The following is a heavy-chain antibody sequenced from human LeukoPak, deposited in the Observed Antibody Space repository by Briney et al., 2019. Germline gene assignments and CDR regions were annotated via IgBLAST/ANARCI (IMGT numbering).Heavy chain of an antibody. CDR2: ISSSSNYI. J-gene: IGHJ4*02. V-gene: IGHV3-21*04. Sequence: GGSLRLSCAASGFTFSSYSMNWVRQAPGKGLEWVSSISSSSNYIYYADSVKGRFTISRDNAKNSLYLQMNSLRAEDTAVYYCARGWEPWGYYFDYWGQGTLVTVSS. D-gene: IGHD1-26*01. CDR3: ARGWEPWGYYFDY. CDR1: GFTFSSYS.